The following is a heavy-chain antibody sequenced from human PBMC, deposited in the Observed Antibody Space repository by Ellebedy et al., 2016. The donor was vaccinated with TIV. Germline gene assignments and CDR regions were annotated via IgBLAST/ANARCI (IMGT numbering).Heavy chain of an antibody. V-gene: IGHV1-46*01. J-gene: IGHJ4*02. CDR2: MNANDGDT. CDR3: ARAAAMTKVSSPSAY. Sequence: AALVKVSCKASGYTFTSYYMHWMRQAPGQGLEWMGIMNANDGDTTYAQKFQGRVTMTRDTSTPTVYMELTSLRFEDTAVYYCARAAAMTKVSSPSAYWGQGTLVTVSS. D-gene: IGHD4-17*01. CDR1: GYTFTSYY.